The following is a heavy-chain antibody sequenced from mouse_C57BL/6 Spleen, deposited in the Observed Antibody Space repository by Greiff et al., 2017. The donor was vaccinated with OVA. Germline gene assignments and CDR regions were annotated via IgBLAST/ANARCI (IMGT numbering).Heavy chain of an antibody. D-gene: IGHD2-3*01. Sequence: EVQVVESGPELVKPGASVKISCKASGYSFTGYYMNWVKQSPEKSLEWIGEINPSTGGTTYNQKFKAKATLTVDKSSSTAYMQLKSLTSEDSAVYYCARGWLLRFYAMDYWGQGTSVTVSS. CDR3: ARGWLLRFYAMDY. CDR1: GYSFTGYY. CDR2: INPSTGGT. V-gene: IGHV1-42*01. J-gene: IGHJ4*01.